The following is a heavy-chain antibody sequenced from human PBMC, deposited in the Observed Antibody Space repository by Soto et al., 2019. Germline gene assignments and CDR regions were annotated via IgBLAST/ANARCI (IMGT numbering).Heavy chain of an antibody. J-gene: IGHJ5*02. CDR1: GGSISSYY. D-gene: IGHD6-6*01. Sequence: PSETLSLTCTVSGGSISSYYWSWIRQPPGKGLEWIGYIYYSGSTNYNPSLKSRVTISVDTSKNQFSLKLSSVTAADTAVYYCARSRIAHWFDPWGQGTLVTVSS. CDR2: IYYSGST. CDR3: ARSRIAHWFDP. V-gene: IGHV4-59*01.